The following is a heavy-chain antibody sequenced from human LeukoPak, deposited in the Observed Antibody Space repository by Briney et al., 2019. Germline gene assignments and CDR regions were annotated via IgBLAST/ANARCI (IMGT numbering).Heavy chain of an antibody. CDR3: AKDRSSGWYSPRSDY. J-gene: IGHJ4*02. D-gene: IGHD6-19*01. CDR2: ISGSGGST. Sequence: PGGSLRLSCAASGFTFSSYAMSWVRQAPGKGLEWVSAISGSGGSTYYADSVKGRFTISRDNSKNTLYLQMNSLRAEDTAVYYCAKDRSSGWYSPRSDYWGQGTLVTVSS. V-gene: IGHV3-23*01. CDR1: GFTFSSYA.